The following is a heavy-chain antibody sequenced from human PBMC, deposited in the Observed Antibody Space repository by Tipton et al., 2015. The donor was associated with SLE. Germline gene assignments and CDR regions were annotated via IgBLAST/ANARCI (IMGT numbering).Heavy chain of an antibody. J-gene: IGHJ5*02. D-gene: IGHD2-15*01. Sequence: TLSLTCTVSGGSISSGSYYWSWIRQPPGKGLEWIGEINHSGSTNYNPSLKSRVTISVDTSKNQFSLKLSSVTAADTAVYYCARGGDCSGGSCPYWFDPWGQGTLVTVSS. CDR1: GGSISSGSYY. V-gene: IGHV4-39*07. CDR3: ARGGDCSGGSCPYWFDP. CDR2: INHSGST.